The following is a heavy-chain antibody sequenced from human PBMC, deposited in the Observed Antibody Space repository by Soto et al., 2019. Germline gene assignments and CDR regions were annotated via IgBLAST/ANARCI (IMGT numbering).Heavy chain of an antibody. V-gene: IGHV4-4*07. CDR1: GGSISNYY. D-gene: IGHD3-10*01. Sequence: PSETLSLTCTVSGGSISNYYWSWIRQPAGKGLEWIGRIYTSGNTNYSPSLKGRVTMSVDMSKNQFSLKLSSVAAEDTAVYYCTSSGSYDIAWFDPWGQGTLVTVSS. J-gene: IGHJ5*02. CDR3: TSSGSYDIAWFDP. CDR2: IYTSGNT.